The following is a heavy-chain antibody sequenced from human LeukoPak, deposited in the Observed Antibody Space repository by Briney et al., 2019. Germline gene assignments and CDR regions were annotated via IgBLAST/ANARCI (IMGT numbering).Heavy chain of an antibody. J-gene: IGHJ4*02. Sequence: GGSLRLSCAASGFTFTSYWMNWVRQAPGKGLVWVSRTNRDGSTTSYADSVKGRFTISRDSSKNTLYLQMNSLRTDDTAVYYCAKAYPTPRGVNFDYWGQGTLVTVSS. D-gene: IGHD3-10*01. CDR3: AKAYPTPRGVNFDY. CDR1: GFTFTSYW. V-gene: IGHV3-74*01. CDR2: TNRDGSTT.